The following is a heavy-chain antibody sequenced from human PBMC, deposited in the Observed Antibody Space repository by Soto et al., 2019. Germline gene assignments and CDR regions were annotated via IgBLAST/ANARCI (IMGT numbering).Heavy chain of an antibody. CDR3: ARQATAFDF. J-gene: IGHJ4*02. Sequence: SETLSLTCTVSGGSINSYYWSWIRQPPGKGLQWIGYIYYSGSTNYNPSLKSRVTISVDTSKNQFSLRLSSVTAADTAVYYCARQATAFDFWGQGTLVTVSS. CDR2: IYYSGST. V-gene: IGHV4-59*08. D-gene: IGHD1-1*01. CDR1: GGSINSYY.